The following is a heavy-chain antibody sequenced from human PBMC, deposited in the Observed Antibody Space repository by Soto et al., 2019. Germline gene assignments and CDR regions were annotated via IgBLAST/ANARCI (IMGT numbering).Heavy chain of an antibody. CDR2: IYYSGST. D-gene: IGHD3-22*01. J-gene: IGHJ5*02. Sequence: SETLSLTCTVSGGSIASYYWSWIRQPPGMGLEWIGHIYYSGSTNYNPSIKSRITISVDRSKNQFSLKLSSVTAADTAVYYCARDFYDSSGYYWFDPWGQGTLVTVS. CDR3: ARDFYDSSGYYWFDP. V-gene: IGHV4-59*12. CDR1: GGSIASYY.